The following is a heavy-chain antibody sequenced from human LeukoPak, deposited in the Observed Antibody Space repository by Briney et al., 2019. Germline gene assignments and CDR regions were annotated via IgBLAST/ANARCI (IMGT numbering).Heavy chain of an antibody. CDR1: GFTFSSSW. CDR2: IKHDGTEK. J-gene: IGHJ4*02. CDR3: VRSAKTFDY. Sequence: GGSLRLSCAASGFTFSSSWMSWVRQAPGKGLEWVANIKHDGTEKYCVDSVKGRFTISRDNAKNSLYLQMNILRAEDTAVYYCVRSAKTFDYWGQGTLVTVSS. V-gene: IGHV3-7*01.